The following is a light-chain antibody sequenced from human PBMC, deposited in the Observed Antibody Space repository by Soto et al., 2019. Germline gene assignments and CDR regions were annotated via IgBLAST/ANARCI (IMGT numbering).Light chain of an antibody. Sequence: QSVLTQPPSVSGAPGQRVPISCTGSSSNIGAGYDVHWYQQLPGTAPKLLIHGNSNRPSGVPDRFSGSKSGTSASLAITGLQAEDEADYYCQSYDSSHYVFGTRTKVTVL. CDR2: GNS. V-gene: IGLV1-40*01. CDR3: QSYDSSHYV. CDR1: SSNIGAGYD. J-gene: IGLJ1*01.